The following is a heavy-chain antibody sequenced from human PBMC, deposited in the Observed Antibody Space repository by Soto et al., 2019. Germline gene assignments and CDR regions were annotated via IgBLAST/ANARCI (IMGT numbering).Heavy chain of an antibody. CDR2: ISWNSGSI. CDR1: GFTFDDYA. CDR3: AKDISPYPDSPVSFDY. Sequence: GGSLRLSCAASGFTFDDYAMHWVRQAPGKGLEWVSGISWNSGSIGYADSVKGRFTISRDNAKNSLYLQMNSLRAEDTALYYCAKDISPYPDSPVSFDYWGQGTLVTVSS. V-gene: IGHV3-9*01. J-gene: IGHJ4*02. D-gene: IGHD2-2*02.